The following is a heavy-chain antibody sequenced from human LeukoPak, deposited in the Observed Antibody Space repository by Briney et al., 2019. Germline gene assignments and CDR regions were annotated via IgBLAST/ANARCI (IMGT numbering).Heavy chain of an antibody. J-gene: IGHJ4*02. D-gene: IGHD2-21*01. Sequence: GGPLRLSCVGSGFTFRSHAMSWVRQAPEKGLEFVSGIYENGGTTYYADSVKGRFSISRDNSKNTLYLQMDSLRGEDTAVYYCAKDFRIGYSAHFDYWGQGALVTVSS. V-gene: IGHV3-23*01. CDR2: IYENGGTT. CDR3: AKDFRIGYSAHFDY. CDR1: GFTFRSHA.